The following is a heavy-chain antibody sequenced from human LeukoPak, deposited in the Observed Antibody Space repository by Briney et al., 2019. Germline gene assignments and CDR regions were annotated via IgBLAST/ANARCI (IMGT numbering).Heavy chain of an antibody. Sequence: GGSLRLSCAASGFTVSSNYMSWVRQAPGKGLEWVSVIYSGGSTYYADSVKGRFTISRDNSKNTLYLQMNSLRAEDTAVYYCARGYSYGIYYFDYWGQGTLATVSS. J-gene: IGHJ4*02. CDR3: ARGYSYGIYYFDY. V-gene: IGHV3-53*01. CDR2: IYSGGST. D-gene: IGHD5-18*01. CDR1: GFTVSSNY.